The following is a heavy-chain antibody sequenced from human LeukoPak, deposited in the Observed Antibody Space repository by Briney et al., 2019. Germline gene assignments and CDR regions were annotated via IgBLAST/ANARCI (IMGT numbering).Heavy chain of an antibody. CDR3: ARSQYQVQSYWNDGDYYYMAV. CDR1: GYTFTGYY. Sequence: GASVKVSCKASGYTFTGYYMHWVRQAPGQGLEWMGGIIPIFGTPNYAQKFQGKVTITADVSTSTAYMELSSLRSEDTAVYYCARSQYQVQSYWNDGDYYYMAVWGKGTTVTVSS. V-gene: IGHV1-69*13. J-gene: IGHJ6*03. CDR2: IIPIFGTP. D-gene: IGHD1-1*01.